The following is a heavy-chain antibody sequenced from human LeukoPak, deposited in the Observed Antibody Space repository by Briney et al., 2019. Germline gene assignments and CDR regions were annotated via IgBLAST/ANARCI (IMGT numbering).Heavy chain of an antibody. CDR2: IRYDGSNK. V-gene: IGHV3-30*02. Sequence: GGSLRLSCAASGFTFSSYGMHWVRQAPGKGLEWVASIRYDGSNKYYADSVKGRFTISRDNSKNTLYLQMNSLRAEDTAVYYCAKMGGGGQWLADYYYYYGMDVWGQGTTVTVSS. D-gene: IGHD6-19*01. J-gene: IGHJ6*02. CDR1: GFTFSSYG. CDR3: AKMGGGGQWLADYYYYYGMDV.